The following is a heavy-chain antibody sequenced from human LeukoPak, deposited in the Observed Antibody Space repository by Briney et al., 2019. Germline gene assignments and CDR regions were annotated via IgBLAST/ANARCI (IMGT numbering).Heavy chain of an antibody. CDR2: INQDGSNK. V-gene: IGHV3-7*01. J-gene: IGHJ4*02. Sequence: GGSLRLSCAASGLTFSIHWMNWVRQAPGKGLECVANINQDGSNKYYVDSVKGRFTISRDNTKNSLYLQMNSLRAEDTAVYYCVGGDYWGQGTLVTVSS. CDR3: VGGDY. CDR1: GLTFSIHW.